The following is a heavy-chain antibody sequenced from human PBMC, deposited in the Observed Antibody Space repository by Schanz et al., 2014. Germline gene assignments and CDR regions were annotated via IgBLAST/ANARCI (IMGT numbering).Heavy chain of an antibody. J-gene: IGHJ3*01. D-gene: IGHD2-21*01. V-gene: IGHV4-4*07. CDR2: IYTSGST. CDR1: GGSISSFY. CDR3: TRSTLWSYDV. Sequence: QVQLQESGPGLVKSSETLSLTCTVSGGSISSFYWGWIRQPAGKGLEWIGRIYTSGSTNYNPSLESRVTISVDKSKNHFSLILSSMTAADTAVYYCTRSTLWSYDVWGRGTMVIVSS.